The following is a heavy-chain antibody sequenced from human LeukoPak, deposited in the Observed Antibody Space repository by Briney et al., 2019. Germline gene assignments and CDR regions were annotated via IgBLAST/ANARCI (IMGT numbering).Heavy chain of an antibody. CDR2: IRSIVDR. J-gene: IGHJ3*01. CDR3: ARVYSGGRYANAFDV. Sequence: PGGSLRLSCAASGFTFGDYDMHWVRHPTGRGLEWVSAIRSIVDRFYSRSVKCRFTISRENATNTLYLQMNSLRVGDTAVYYCARVYSGGRYANAFDVWGQGTMVIVSS. CDR1: GFTFGDYD. V-gene: IGHV3-13*01. D-gene: IGHD6-19*01.